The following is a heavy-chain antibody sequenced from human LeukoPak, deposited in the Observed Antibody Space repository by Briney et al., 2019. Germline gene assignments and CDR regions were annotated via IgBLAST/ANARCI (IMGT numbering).Heavy chain of an antibody. V-gene: IGHV3-23*01. J-gene: IGHJ3*02. CDR1: GYTFSSYA. Sequence: GGSLRLSCAASGYTFSSYAMSWVRQAPGKGLEWVSAISGSGGSTYYADSVKGGFTISRDNSKNTLYLQMNSLRAEDTAVYYCAKCVVAVAGINAFDIWGQGTMVTVSS. CDR3: AKCVVAVAGINAFDI. CDR2: ISGSGGST. D-gene: IGHD6-19*01.